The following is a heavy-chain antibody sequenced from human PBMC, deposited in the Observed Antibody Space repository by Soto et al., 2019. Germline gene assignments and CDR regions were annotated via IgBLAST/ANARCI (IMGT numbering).Heavy chain of an antibody. V-gene: IGHV3-7*01. D-gene: IGHD2-2*02. J-gene: IGHJ4*02. Sequence: DVQLVESGGGLVQPGGSLRLSCAASGFYITNYWMTWVRQAPGKGPEWVANIKEDGSLKFYVDSVRGRFTISRDNAKNSVYLEMSRLRAGDTAVYYCVRDSYTAHWHTAGEDYWGQGTLVTVSS. CDR3: VRDSYTAHWHTAGEDY. CDR2: IKEDGSLK. CDR1: GFYITNYW.